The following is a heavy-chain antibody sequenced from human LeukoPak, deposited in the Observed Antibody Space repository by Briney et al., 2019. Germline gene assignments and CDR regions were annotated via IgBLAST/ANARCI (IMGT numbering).Heavy chain of an antibody. CDR1: GFTFSNYA. V-gene: IGHV3-23*01. J-gene: IGHJ4*02. CDR2: ISATVIKT. Sequence: PGGSLRLSCAASGFTFSNYAMTWVRQATGKGVEWVSSISATVIKTYNGDSVKGRFTISRDNSNNTLYLQMNSLRADDTAIYYCAKGTVRFLEWSQRGYFDYWGQGTLVTVSS. CDR3: AKGTVRFLEWSQRGYFDY. D-gene: IGHD3-3*01.